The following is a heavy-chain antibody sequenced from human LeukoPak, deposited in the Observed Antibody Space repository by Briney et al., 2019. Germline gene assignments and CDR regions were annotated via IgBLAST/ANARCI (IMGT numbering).Heavy chain of an antibody. J-gene: IGHJ6*03. D-gene: IGHD3-10*01. Sequence: SVKVSCKASGGTFSSYAISWVRQAPGQGLEWMGGIIPIFGTANYAQKFQGRVTITADESTRTAYMELSSLRSEDTAVYYCARDSRRWELQNYYYYMDVWGKGTTVTISS. CDR3: ARDSRRWELQNYYYYMDV. CDR2: IIPIFGTA. CDR1: GGTFSSYA. V-gene: IGHV1-69*13.